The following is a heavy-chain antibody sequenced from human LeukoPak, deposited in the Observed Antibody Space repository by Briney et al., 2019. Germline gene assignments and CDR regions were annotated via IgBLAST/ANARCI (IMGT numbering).Heavy chain of an antibody. CDR1: GYRLTSYF. Sequence: ASVKVSCKSSGYRLTSYFMHWVRQAPGHGLEWMGVITPSGDGTSYTQKFQGRVTMTRDMSTNTDFMELTSLRSEDSALYFCTREFPSTGYFDYWGQGTLVTVSS. CDR3: TREFPSTGYFDY. D-gene: IGHD1-1*01. J-gene: IGHJ4*02. V-gene: IGHV1-46*01. CDR2: ITPSGDGT.